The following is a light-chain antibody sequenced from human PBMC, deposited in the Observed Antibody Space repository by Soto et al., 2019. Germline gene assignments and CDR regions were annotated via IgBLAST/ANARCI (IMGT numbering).Light chain of an antibody. CDR3: QQYVNSPFT. V-gene: IGKV3-20*01. Sequence: EIVLTQSPGILSLSPGERATLSCRASQSVSNDFLAWYQQKPGQAPRLLIYGASTRATDVPDRFSGSGSGADFTLTISRLEPEDFAVFYCQQYVNSPFTFGQGTKLEI. CDR1: QSVSNDF. CDR2: GAS. J-gene: IGKJ2*01.